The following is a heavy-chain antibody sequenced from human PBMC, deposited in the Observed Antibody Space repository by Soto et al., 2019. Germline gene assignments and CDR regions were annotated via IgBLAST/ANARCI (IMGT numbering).Heavy chain of an antibody. Sequence: SGPTLVNPTQTLTLTCTFSGFSLSTSGMCVSWIRQPPGKALEWLARIDWDDDKYYSTSLKTRLTISKDTSKNQVVLTMTNMDPVDTATFYCARSRYSGFRSYRAVGGKGTTVTVSS. CDR1: GFSLSTSGMC. CDR3: ARSRYSGFRSYRAV. J-gene: IGHJ6*03. CDR2: IDWDDDK. V-gene: IGHV2-70*11. D-gene: IGHD4-4*01.